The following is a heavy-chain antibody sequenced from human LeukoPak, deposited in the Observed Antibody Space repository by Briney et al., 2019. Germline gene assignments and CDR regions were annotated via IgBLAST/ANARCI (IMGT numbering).Heavy chain of an antibody. J-gene: IGHJ4*02. CDR1: VYTFTRYY. CDR2: INPLTGCT. Sequence: VSVKVSCKASVYTFTRYYLHGVRRAPGPGLGWMGWINPLTGCTDYAQTFQRGVSMTRDTSISTAYMAQKWLRSDGTAVYYCARGGYCSSPSCFVLAADFDYWGQGTLVTVSS. V-gene: IGHV1-2*02. D-gene: IGHD2-2*01. CDR3: ARGGYCSSPSCFVLAADFDY.